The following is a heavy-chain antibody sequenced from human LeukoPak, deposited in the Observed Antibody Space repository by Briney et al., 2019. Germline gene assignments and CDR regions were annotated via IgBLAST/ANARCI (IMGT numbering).Heavy chain of an antibody. J-gene: IGHJ4*02. CDR2: IRSSGSGT. CDR1: GFTFSTYA. Sequence: GGSLRLSCAVSGFTFSTYAMSWVRQAPGKGLEWVSDIRSSGSGTYYADSVKGRFTISRDNSKNTLYLQMNSLRAEDTAVYYCAKWSSSGQGPNFDYWGQGTLVSVSS. D-gene: IGHD6-19*01. V-gene: IGHV3-23*01. CDR3: AKWSSSGQGPNFDY.